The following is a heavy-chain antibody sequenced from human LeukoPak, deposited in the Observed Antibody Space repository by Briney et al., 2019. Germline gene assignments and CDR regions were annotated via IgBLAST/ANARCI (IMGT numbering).Heavy chain of an antibody. D-gene: IGHD1-1*01. J-gene: IGHJ4*02. CDR2: ITGGGDST. V-gene: IGHV3-23*01. CDR1: GFTLRSYA. Sequence: GGSLRLSCAASGFTLRSYAMSWVRQAPGKGLEWVSTITGGGDSTYYADSVKGRFTISRDNSKNTLYLEINSLTDEDSAVYYCAKVLAPMQSNVPKGCFDYWGQGTLVTVSS. CDR3: AKVLAPMQSNVPKGCFDY.